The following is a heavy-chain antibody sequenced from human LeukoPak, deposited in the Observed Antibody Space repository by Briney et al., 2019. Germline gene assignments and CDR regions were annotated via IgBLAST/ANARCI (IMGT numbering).Heavy chain of an antibody. CDR3: AKGYGSWYD. V-gene: IGHV3-23*01. Sequence: PGRSLRLSCAASRFTFSSYAMHWVRQAPGKGLEWVSAISGSGDSTYYADSVKGRFTISRDNSKNTLYLQMNSLRAEDTAVYYCAKGYGSWYDWGQGTLVAVSS. J-gene: IGHJ4*02. CDR1: RFTFSSYA. CDR2: ISGSGDST. D-gene: IGHD6-13*01.